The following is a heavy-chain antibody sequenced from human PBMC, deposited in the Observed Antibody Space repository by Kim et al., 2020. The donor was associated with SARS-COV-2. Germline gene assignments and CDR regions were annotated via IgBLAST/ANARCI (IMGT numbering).Heavy chain of an antibody. V-gene: IGHV4-4*02. CDR2: IYHSGST. Sequence: SETLSLTCAVSGGSISSSNWWSWVRQPPGKGLEWIGEIYHSGSTNYNPSLKSRVTISVDKSKNQFSLKLSSVTAADTAVYYCASFLAAAGTQDCWGQGTLVTVSS. CDR3: ASFLAAAGTQDC. D-gene: IGHD6-13*01. J-gene: IGHJ4*02. CDR1: GGSISSSNW.